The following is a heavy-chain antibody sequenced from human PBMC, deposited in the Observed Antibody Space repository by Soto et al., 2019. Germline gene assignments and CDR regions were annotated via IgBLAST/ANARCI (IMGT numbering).Heavy chain of an antibody. V-gene: IGHV3-74*01. J-gene: IGHJ6*02. CDR1: EFTFSSYW. CDR3: GRGLRYLYGVDV. Sequence: EVQLVESGGGLVQPGGSLRLSCAASEFTFSSYWMHWVRQPPGKGLVWVSRINGDGSTTNYADSVKGRFTISRDNAKNTLYLQINSLRAEDPAVYYCGRGLRYLYGVDVWGQGTTVTVSS. CDR2: INGDGSTT. D-gene: IGHD3-10*01.